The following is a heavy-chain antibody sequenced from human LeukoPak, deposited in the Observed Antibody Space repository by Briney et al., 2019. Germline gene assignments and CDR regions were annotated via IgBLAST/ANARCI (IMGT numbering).Heavy chain of an antibody. V-gene: IGHV4-31*03. D-gene: IGHD3-9*01. J-gene: IGHJ6*02. CDR2: IYYSGST. Sequence: SETLSLTCTVSGGSISSGGYYWSWIRQHPGKGLEWIGYIYYSGSTYYNPSLKSRVTISVDTSKNQFSLKLSSVTAADTAVYYCARGKGEDSYYDTLTGYYTSPYGMDVWGQGTTVTVSS. CDR3: ARGKGEDSYYDTLTGYYTSPYGMDV. CDR1: GGSISSGGYY.